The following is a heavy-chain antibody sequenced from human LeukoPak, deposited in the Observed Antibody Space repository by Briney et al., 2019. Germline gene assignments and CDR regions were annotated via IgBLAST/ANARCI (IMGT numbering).Heavy chain of an antibody. D-gene: IGHD3-22*01. CDR1: RFTFSNYG. CDR2: VSGGGGST. J-gene: IGHJ4*02. CDR3: AKSSYYDASGFYREYYFDY. Sequence: GGSLRLSCGASRFTFSNYGMSWIRQAPGKGLEWVSSVSGGGGSTFYADSVRGRFTISRDNSRNTLFLQMNSLRAEDTAVYYCAKSSYYDASGFYREYYFDYWGQGTLVTVSS. V-gene: IGHV3-23*01.